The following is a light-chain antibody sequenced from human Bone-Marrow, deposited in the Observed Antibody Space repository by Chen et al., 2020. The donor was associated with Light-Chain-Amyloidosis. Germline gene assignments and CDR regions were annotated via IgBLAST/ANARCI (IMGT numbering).Light chain of an antibody. CDR1: SGSIATNY. Sequence: SSGSIATNYVQWYQQRPGSSPTTVIYEDDQRPSGVPDRFSGSIDRSSNSASLTISGLKTEDEADYYCQSYQGSSQGVFGGGTKLTV. V-gene: IGLV6-57*01. J-gene: IGLJ3*02. CDR3: QSYQGSSQGV. CDR2: EDD.